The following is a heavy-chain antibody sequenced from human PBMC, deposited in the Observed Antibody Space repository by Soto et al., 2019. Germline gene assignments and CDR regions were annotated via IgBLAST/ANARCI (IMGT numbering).Heavy chain of an antibody. D-gene: IGHD3-16*01. CDR1: GFTFRSSP. Sequence: GGSLRLSCAVSGFTFRSSPMSWVRRAPGKGLEWVSGINGGDDSEHYVDSVRGRFTIIRDNSKNWLLLQMNSLRVEDTAIYYYTKDSHWGIISPPHDQWGQGTQVTVPS. V-gene: IGHV3-23*01. CDR2: INGGDDSE. CDR3: TKDSHWGIISPPHDQ. J-gene: IGHJ4*02.